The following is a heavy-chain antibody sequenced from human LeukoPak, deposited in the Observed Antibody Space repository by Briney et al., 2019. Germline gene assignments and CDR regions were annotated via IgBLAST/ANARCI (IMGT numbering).Heavy chain of an antibody. CDR1: GYTFTGYY. CDR3: ARDGTGVYNLVQY. D-gene: IGHD5-24*01. Sequence: VSVKVSCKASGYTFTGYYMHWVRQAPGQGLEWMGWINPNSGGTNYAQKFQGRVTMTRDTSISAVYMELSRLRSDDTAVYYCARDGTGVYNLVQYWGQGTLVTVSS. V-gene: IGHV1-2*02. J-gene: IGHJ4*02. CDR2: INPNSGGT.